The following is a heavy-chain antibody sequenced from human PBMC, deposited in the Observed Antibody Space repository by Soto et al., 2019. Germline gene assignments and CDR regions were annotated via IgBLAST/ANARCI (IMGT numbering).Heavy chain of an antibody. CDR1: GFTFSHYS. CDR3: TRWDGFADL. CDR2: MSISGEKT. D-gene: IGHD1-26*01. J-gene: IGHJ4*02. Sequence: EVQLLESGGGLVQPGGSLRLSCAASGFTFSHYSMAWVRQTPEKGLEWVSGMSISGEKTFYADFVKGRFTVSRDSPKNTVYLQMNTLRGEDTAIYYCTRWDGFADLWGQGTLVTVSS. V-gene: IGHV3-23*01.